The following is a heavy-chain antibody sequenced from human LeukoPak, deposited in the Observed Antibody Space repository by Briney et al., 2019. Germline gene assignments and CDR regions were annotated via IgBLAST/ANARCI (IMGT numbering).Heavy chain of an antibody. CDR1: GFTFSSYSMN. V-gene: IGHV4-39*01. CDR2: ISYSGTT. Sequence: GSLRLSCAASGFTFSSYSMNWVRQAPGKGLEWIGSISYSGTTYYNPSLKSRVTISVDTSNNQFSLRLTSVTAADTAVYFCARHPSSAWHADYWGHGTLVTVSS. J-gene: IGHJ4*01. D-gene: IGHD6-25*01. CDR3: ARHPSSAWHADY.